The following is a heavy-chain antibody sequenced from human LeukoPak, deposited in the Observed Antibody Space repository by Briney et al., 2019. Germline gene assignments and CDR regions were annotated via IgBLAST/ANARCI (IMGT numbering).Heavy chain of an antibody. Sequence: GSLRLSCAASGFTFSSYAMTWVRQAPRKGLEWVSSISGTGGSTFYADSVKGRFTISRDNSKNTLYLQMNSLRAEDTAIYYCAKEREAYCSGGSCYGSDKLFPADYWGQGTLVTVSS. D-gene: IGHD2-15*01. CDR3: AKEREAYCSGGSCYGSDKLFPADY. V-gene: IGHV3-23*01. CDR1: GFTFSSYA. J-gene: IGHJ4*02. CDR2: ISGTGGST.